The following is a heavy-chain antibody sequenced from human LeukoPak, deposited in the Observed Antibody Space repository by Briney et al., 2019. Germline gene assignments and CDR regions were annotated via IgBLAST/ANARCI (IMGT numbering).Heavy chain of an antibody. CDR2: INSNSGGT. V-gene: IGHV1-2*02. CDR3: ARDSSSWKYNWFDP. Sequence: ASVKVSCKASGYTFTGYYMHWVRQAPGQGLEWMGWINSNSGGTNYAQKFQGRVTMTRDTSISTAYMELSRLRSDDTAVYYCARDSSSWKYNWFDPWGQGTLVTVSS. CDR1: GYTFTGYY. J-gene: IGHJ5*02. D-gene: IGHD6-13*01.